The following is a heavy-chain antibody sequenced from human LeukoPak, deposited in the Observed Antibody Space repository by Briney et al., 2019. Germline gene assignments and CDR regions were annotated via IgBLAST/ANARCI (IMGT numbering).Heavy chain of an antibody. Sequence: SQTLSLTCTVSGGSISSGSYYWSWLRQPAGKGLEWLGRIYSSGSTNYNHSLKSRVTISVDTSKNQFSLKLSSVTAADTAVYYCARVEMATITEYYYYMDVWGKGTTVTVSS. J-gene: IGHJ6*03. CDR2: IYSSGST. D-gene: IGHD5-24*01. CDR1: GGSISSGSYY. V-gene: IGHV4-61*02. CDR3: ARVEMATITEYYYYMDV.